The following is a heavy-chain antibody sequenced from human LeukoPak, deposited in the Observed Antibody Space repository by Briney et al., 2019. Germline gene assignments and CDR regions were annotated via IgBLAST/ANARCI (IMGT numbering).Heavy chain of an antibody. Sequence: GSLXLXCAASGFTFSSYGMHWVRQAPGKGLEWVAFIRYDGSNKYYADSVKGRFTISRDNSKNTLYLQMNSLRAEDTAVYYCAKDSYGPDYYFDYWGQGTLVTVSS. CDR1: GFTFSSYG. CDR2: IRYDGSNK. V-gene: IGHV3-30*02. J-gene: IGHJ4*02. CDR3: AKDSYGPDYYFDY. D-gene: IGHD5-18*01.